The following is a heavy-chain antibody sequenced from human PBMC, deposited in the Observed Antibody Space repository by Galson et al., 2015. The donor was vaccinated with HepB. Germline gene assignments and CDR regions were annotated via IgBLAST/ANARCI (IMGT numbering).Heavy chain of an antibody. V-gene: IGHV3-72*01. CDR1: GFIISDYY. Sequence: SLRLSCAASGFIISDYYIDWVRQAPGKGLEWVGRPRNEADSYSTEYAASVKGRFTISRDDSKNSLYLDMNSLKPEDTAVYYCVRTRYDSIWHWGQGTLVIVSS. CDR2: PRNEADSYST. J-gene: IGHJ4*02. D-gene: IGHD3-22*01. CDR3: VRTRYDSIWH.